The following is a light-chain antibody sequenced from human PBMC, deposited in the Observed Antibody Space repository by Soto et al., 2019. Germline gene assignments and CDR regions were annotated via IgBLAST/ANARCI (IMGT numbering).Light chain of an antibody. J-gene: IGKJ4*01. Sequence: DIQMTQSPSSLSASVGDRVTIASQASQDISKYLNWYQFRPGQAPKLLIYDASNLETGVPSRFRGSGSGTHFTLTIISLQPEDVATYYCQQYDNLLALTFGGGTKVQIK. V-gene: IGKV1-33*01. CDR1: QDISKY. CDR2: DAS. CDR3: QQYDNLLALT.